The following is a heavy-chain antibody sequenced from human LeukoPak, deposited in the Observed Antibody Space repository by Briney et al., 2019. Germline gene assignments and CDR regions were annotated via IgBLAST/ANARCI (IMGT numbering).Heavy chain of an antibody. J-gene: IGHJ4*02. Sequence: PGESLRLSCAASGFTFSSYSMNWVRQAPGKGLEWVSSISSSSSYIYYADSVKGRFTISRDNAKNSLYLQMNSLRAEDTAVYYCARDGLAAARFDYWGQGTLVTVPS. CDR1: GFTFSSYS. D-gene: IGHD6-13*01. CDR2: ISSSSSYI. V-gene: IGHV3-21*01. CDR3: ARDGLAAARFDY.